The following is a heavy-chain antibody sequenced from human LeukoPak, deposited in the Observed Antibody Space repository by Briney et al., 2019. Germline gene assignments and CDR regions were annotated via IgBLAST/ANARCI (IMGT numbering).Heavy chain of an antibody. J-gene: IGHJ4*02. CDR1: GFTFSSYA. CDR3: AKDGTVEYFDY. CDR2: ISGSGGST. V-gene: IGHV3-23*01. D-gene: IGHD4-23*01. Sequence: PAGGSLRLSCAASGFTFSSYAMSWVRQAPGKGLEWVSAISGSGGSTYYADSVKGRFTISRDNSKNTLYLQMNSLRAEDTAVYYRAKDGTVEYFDYWGQGTLVTVSS.